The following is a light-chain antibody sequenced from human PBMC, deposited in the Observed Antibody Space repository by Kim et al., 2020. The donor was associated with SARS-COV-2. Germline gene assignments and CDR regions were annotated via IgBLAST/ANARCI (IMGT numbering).Light chain of an antibody. CDR1: TGADTSGYF. J-gene: IGLJ3*02. V-gene: IGLV7-43*01. CDR2: STH. Sequence: GTVTLTCASSTGADTSGYFPNWFQQKPGQPPRALIYSTHNKHSWTPARFSGSLLGGKAALTLSYVQPEDEADYYCLLFDGSTLNWVFGGGTKVTVL. CDR3: LLFDGSTLNWV.